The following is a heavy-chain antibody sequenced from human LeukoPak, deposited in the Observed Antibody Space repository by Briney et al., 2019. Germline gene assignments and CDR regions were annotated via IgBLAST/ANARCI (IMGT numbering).Heavy chain of an antibody. CDR3: ARDVALDYGDYVQEVWFDP. V-gene: IGHV4-38-2*02. CDR2: IYHSGTS. D-gene: IGHD4-17*01. Sequence: SETLSLTCTVSGYSISSVYYWGWIRQPPGKGLEWIGSIYHSGTSYYNPSLKSRVTISVDTSKNQFSLKLSSVIAADTAVYYCARDVALDYGDYVQEVWFDPWGQGTLVTVSS. J-gene: IGHJ5*02. CDR1: GYSISSVYY.